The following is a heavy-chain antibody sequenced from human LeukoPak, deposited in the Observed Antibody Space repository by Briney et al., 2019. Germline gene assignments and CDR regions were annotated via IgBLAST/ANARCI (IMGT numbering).Heavy chain of an antibody. J-gene: IGHJ4*02. CDR3: AKEKKYYYDSTGYPGYDY. CDR2: ISGSGGST. CDR1: GFTFSSYA. Sequence: PGGSLRLSCAASGFTFSSYAMSWVRQAPGKGLEWVSAISGSGGSTYYADSVKGRFTISRDNSKNTLYLQMSSLRAEDTAVYYCAKEKKYYYDSTGYPGYDYWGQGTLVTVSS. D-gene: IGHD3-22*01. V-gene: IGHV3-23*01.